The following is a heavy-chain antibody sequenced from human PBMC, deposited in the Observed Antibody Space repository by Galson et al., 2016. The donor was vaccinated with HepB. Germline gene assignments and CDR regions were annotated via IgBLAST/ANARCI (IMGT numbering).Heavy chain of an antibody. CDR1: GFSFSSHS. J-gene: IGHJ4*02. V-gene: IGHV3-48*04. Sequence: SLRLSCAASGFSFSSHSMNWVRPGPGKALEWISYISSGGHTMYYADSVKGRFTISRDDAVNSLYLQMNSLRAEDTAVYFCARVPISGHNSFDYWGQGVLVTVAS. D-gene: IGHD3-3*02. CDR2: ISSGGHTM. CDR3: ARVPISGHNSFDY.